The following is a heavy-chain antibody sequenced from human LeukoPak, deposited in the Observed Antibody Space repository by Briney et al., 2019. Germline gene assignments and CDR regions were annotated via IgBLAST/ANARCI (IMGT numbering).Heavy chain of an antibody. J-gene: IGHJ4*02. CDR2: IWYDGSNK. V-gene: IGHV3-33*01. CDR1: GFTFSSYG. Sequence: GGSLRLSCAASGFTFSSYGIHWVRQAPGKGLEWVAVIWYDGSNKYYADSVKGRFTISRDNSKNTLYLQMNSLRAEDTAVYYCARLQPSSGWPFDYWGQGTLVTVSS. CDR3: ARLQPSSGWPFDY. D-gene: IGHD6-19*01.